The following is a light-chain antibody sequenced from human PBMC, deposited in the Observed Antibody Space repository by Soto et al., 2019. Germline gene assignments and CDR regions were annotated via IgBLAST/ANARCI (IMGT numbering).Light chain of an antibody. J-gene: IGKJ1*01. Sequence: EIVLTQSPGTLSLSPGERATLSCRASQSVSSSYLAWYQQKPGQAPRLLIYGASSRATVIPDRFSGSWSGTDFTLTISRLEPEDFAVYYCQQYGSSPWTFGQGTKGEIK. CDR3: QQYGSSPWT. CDR1: QSVSSSY. CDR2: GAS. V-gene: IGKV3-20*01.